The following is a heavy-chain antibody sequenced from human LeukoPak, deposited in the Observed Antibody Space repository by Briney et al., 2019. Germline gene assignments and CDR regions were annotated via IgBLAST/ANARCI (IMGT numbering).Heavy chain of an antibody. J-gene: IGHJ4*02. Sequence: GESLKISCKAYGYRFTSYWVGWVRQMPGKGLEWMGFIQPGDSNTRYSPPFQGQVTISADKSISTAYLQWSSLEASDTAMYYCARVASRDGHNYNPFDYWGQGTLVTVSS. D-gene: IGHD5-24*01. CDR3: ARVASRDGHNYNPFDY. CDR2: IQPGDSNT. V-gene: IGHV5-51*01. CDR1: GYRFTSYW.